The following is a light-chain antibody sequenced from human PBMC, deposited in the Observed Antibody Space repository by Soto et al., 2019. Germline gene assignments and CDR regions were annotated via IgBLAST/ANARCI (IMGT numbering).Light chain of an antibody. CDR3: SSYAGSSNV. V-gene: IGLV2-8*01. J-gene: IGLJ1*01. CDR2: EVN. Sequence: QSVLTQRPSASGSPGQSVAISCTGTSSDVGGYNYVSWYQQHPGKAPKLMIYEVNKRPSGVPDRFSGSKSGNTASLTVSGLQAEDEADYYCSSYAGSSNVFGTGTKV. CDR1: SSDVGGYNY.